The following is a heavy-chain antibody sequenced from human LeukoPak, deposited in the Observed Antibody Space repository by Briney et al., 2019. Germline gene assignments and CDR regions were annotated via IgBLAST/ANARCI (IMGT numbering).Heavy chain of an antibody. CDR2: ISDSGGST. J-gene: IGHJ4*02. CDR1: GFTFSNYA. CDR3: RTQTVAGNRSYFDH. D-gene: IGHD6-19*01. V-gene: IGHV3-23*01. Sequence: PGGSLRLSCAASGFTFSNYAMSWVRQAPGKGLEWVSVISDSGGSTYYADSVKGRFTISRDNSKNTLYLQMNSLRVEDTAVYYCRTQTVAGNRSYFDHWGQGTLVTVSS.